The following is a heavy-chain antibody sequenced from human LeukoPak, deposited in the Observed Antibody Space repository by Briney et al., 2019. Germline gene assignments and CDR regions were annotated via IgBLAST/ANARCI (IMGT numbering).Heavy chain of an antibody. D-gene: IGHD6-19*01. CDR2: ISSSGGSP. Sequence: GGPLRLSCAASGFTFSSHAMSWVRQAPGKGLEWVSGISSSGGSPHYADSVKGRFTISRDNSKNTLYLQMNSLRAEDTAVYYCAKNRLYSSGWYYFDDWGQGTLVTVSS. J-gene: IGHJ4*02. V-gene: IGHV3-23*01. CDR1: GFTFSSHA. CDR3: AKNRLYSSGWYYFDD.